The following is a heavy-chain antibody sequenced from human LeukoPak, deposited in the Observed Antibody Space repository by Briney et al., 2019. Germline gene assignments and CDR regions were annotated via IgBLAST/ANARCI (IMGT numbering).Heavy chain of an antibody. CDR3: TASNWNYGYYGMDV. V-gene: IGHV3-15*01. J-gene: IGHJ6*02. Sequence: GGSLRLSCAASGFTFSNAWMSWVRQAPGKGLEWVGRIKSKTDGGTTDYAAPVKGRFTISRDDSKNTLYLRMNSLKTEDTAVYYCTASNWNYGYYGMDVWGQGTTVTVSS. CDR2: IKSKTDGGTT. CDR1: GFTFSNAW. D-gene: IGHD1-20*01.